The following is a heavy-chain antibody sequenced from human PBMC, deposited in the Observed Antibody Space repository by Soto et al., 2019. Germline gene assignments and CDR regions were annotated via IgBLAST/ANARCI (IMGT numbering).Heavy chain of an antibody. J-gene: IGHJ5*02. CDR1: GFPFSRYG. V-gene: IGHV3-48*02. D-gene: IGHD2-2*01. Sequence: EVQLVESGGGVVKPGGSLRLSCTASGFPFSRYGMNWVRQAPGKGLEWVSYISSSINTIYYADSVKGRFTISRDDAGSSVYLQMNSLRDDDTAVYFCASDRIVVIPAAPTWFDLWGQGALVIVSS. CDR2: ISSSINTI. CDR3: ASDRIVVIPAAPTWFDL.